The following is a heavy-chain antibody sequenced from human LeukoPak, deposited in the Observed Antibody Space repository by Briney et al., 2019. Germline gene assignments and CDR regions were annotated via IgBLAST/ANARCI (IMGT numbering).Heavy chain of an antibody. J-gene: IGHJ4*02. CDR1: GFTFSSYE. D-gene: IGHD2-2*01. CDR2: ISSSSSTI. CDR3: ARIEGYCSSTSCHFDY. Sequence: PGGSLRLSCAASGFTFSSYEMNWVRQAPGKGLEWVPYISSSSSTIYYADSVKGRFTISRDNAKNSLYLQMNSLRAEDTAVYYCARIEGYCSSTSCHFDYWGQGTLVTVSS. V-gene: IGHV3-48*03.